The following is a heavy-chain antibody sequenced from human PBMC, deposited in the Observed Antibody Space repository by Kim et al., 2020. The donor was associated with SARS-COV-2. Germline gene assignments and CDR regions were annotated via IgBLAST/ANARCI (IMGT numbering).Heavy chain of an antibody. J-gene: IGHJ4*02. V-gene: IGHV3-23*01. Sequence: GGSLRLSCTASGFTFINYAMSWVRQAPGKGLEWVSAFSSGSVGLTYYADSVKGRFTISRDNSKNTLYLQMNNLRAEDTAVYYCAKDYRSGYSGYDIGDWGQGTLVTVSS. CDR3: AKDYRSGYSGYDIGD. CDR2: FSSGSVGLT. D-gene: IGHD5-12*01. CDR1: GFTFINYA.